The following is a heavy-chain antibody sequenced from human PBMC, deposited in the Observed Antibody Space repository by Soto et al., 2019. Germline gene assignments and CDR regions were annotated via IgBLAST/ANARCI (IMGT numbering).Heavy chain of an antibody. CDR3: ARGGYGGNEDYFDY. D-gene: IGHD4-17*01. V-gene: IGHV3-13*01. J-gene: IGHJ4*02. CDR2: IGTAGDT. CDR1: GFTFSSYD. Sequence: EVQLVESGGGLVQPGGSLRLSCAASGFTFSSYDMHWVRQATGKGLEWVSAIGTAGDTYYPGSVKGRFTISRENAKNYLYLQMNSLRAGDTAVYYCARGGYGGNEDYFDYWGQGTLVTVSS.